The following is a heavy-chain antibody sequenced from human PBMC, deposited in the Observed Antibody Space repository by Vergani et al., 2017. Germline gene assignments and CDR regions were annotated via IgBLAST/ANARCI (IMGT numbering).Heavy chain of an antibody. Sequence: EVQLEESGGGLVLPGRSLRLSCVASGFTSAGYAMHWVRQAPGKGLEWVSGISWNSNSIGYADSVKGRFTISRDNAKNSLYLQMNSLRAEDAASYYCATSGTIHIVVAASDNEAFDMWGQGTVVTVSS. V-gene: IGHV3-9*02. CDR2: ISWNSNSI. CDR1: GFTSAGYA. CDR3: ATSGTIHIVVAASDNEAFDM. J-gene: IGHJ3*02. D-gene: IGHD2-15*01.